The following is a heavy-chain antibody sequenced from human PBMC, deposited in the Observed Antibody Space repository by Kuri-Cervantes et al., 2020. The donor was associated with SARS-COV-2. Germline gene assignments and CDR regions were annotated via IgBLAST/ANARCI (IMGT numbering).Heavy chain of an antibody. D-gene: IGHD2-21*02. Sequence: ESLKISWAVLGGSFSGYYWSWIRQPPGKGLEWIGEINHSGSTNYNPSLKSRVTISVDTSKNQFSLKLSSVTAADTAVYYCATSYCGGDCYLYYYYGMDVWGQGTTVTVSS. CDR1: GGSFSGYY. J-gene: IGHJ6*02. CDR2: INHSGST. CDR3: ATSYCGGDCYLYYYYGMDV. V-gene: IGHV4-34*01.